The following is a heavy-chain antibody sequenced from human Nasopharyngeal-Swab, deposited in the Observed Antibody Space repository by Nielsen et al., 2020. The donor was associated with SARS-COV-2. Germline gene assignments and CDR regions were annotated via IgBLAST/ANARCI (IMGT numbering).Heavy chain of an antibody. J-gene: IGHJ4*02. CDR2: IQQDGDIT. CDR3: ARDPPSTGDYYFDH. CDR1: GFTFSNYD. Sequence: GGSLRLSCTASGFTFSNYDIHWLRQTPGKGLEWVANIQQDGDITYYLESVKGRFTISRDNAKNSLYLQMNSLRAEDTAVYFCARDPPSTGDYYFDHWGQGTLVTVSS. D-gene: IGHD7-27*01. V-gene: IGHV3-7*01.